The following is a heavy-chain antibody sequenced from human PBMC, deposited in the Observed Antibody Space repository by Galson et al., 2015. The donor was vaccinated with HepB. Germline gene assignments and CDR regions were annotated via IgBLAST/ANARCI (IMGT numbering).Heavy chain of an antibody. CDR3: ATERRHNSGWFALDS. CDR2: IRHDGTNK. Sequence: SLRLSCAASGFTFSTYGLHWVRQAPGKGLEWVSVIRHDGTNKYYADSVKGRFTISRDNSKSSLYLQMNSLRAEDTAVYYCATERRHNSGWFALDSWDQGTLVTVSS. D-gene: IGHD6-19*01. V-gene: IGHV3-33*03. J-gene: IGHJ4*02. CDR1: GFTFSTYG.